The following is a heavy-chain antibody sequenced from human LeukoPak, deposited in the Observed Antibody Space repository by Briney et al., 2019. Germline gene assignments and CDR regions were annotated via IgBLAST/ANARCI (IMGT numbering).Heavy chain of an antibody. J-gene: IGHJ3*02. CDR2: ISSSGSYI. V-gene: IGHV3-21*01. CDR3: ARACSSTSCYFAFDI. D-gene: IGHD2-2*01. Sequence: GGSLRLSCAASGFTFSSYSMNWVRQAPGKGLEWVSSISSSGSYIYFADSVKGRFTISRDNAKNSLYLQMNSLRTEDTAVYYCARACSSTSCYFAFDIWGQGTMVTVSS. CDR1: GFTFSSYS.